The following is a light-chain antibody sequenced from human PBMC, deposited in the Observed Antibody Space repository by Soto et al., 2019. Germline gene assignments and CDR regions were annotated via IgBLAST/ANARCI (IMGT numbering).Light chain of an antibody. J-gene: IGKJ2*01. Sequence: TLAPGTLSLNKGETATLPPRASQSVSSSYLAWYPQKPGQAPRLLIFAASSRASGIPDRFSGSGSGTDFTLTISRLEPEDSAGYYCLQDYSYPFTFGQGTKVDIK. CDR1: QSVSSSY. V-gene: IGKV3-20*01. CDR3: LQDYSYPFT. CDR2: AAS.